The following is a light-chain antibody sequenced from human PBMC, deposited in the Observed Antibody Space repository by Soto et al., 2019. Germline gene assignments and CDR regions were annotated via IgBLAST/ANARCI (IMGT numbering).Light chain of an antibody. Sequence: QSALTQPASVSGSPGQSITISCTGTSSDIAGYDYVSWYQQHPGKAPKLLIYEVTNRPSGVSNRFSGSKSGNTASLTISGLQAEDEADYYCSSYTNINTRACVFGTGTKLTVL. J-gene: IGLJ1*01. V-gene: IGLV2-14*01. CDR2: EVT. CDR3: SSYTNINTRACV. CDR1: SSDIAGYDY.